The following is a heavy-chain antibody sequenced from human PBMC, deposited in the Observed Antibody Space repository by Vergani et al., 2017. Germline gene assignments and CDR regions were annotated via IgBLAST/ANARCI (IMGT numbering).Heavy chain of an antibody. Sequence: QLVQSGAEVKKPGASVKVSCKASGFTFTSSAMQWVRQARGQRLEWIGWIVVGSGNTNYAQKFQERVTITRDMSTSTAYMELRSLRSEDTAVYYSAGGDELETGGFDPWGQGTLVTVSS. J-gene: IGHJ5*02. CDR3: AGGDELETGGFDP. CDR1: GFTFTSSA. D-gene: IGHD1-1*01. V-gene: IGHV1-58*02. CDR2: IVVGSGNT.